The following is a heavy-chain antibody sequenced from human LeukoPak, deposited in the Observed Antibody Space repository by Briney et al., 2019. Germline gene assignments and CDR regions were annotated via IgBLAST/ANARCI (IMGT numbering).Heavy chain of an antibody. Sequence: SETLSLTCTVSGGSISSHYWSWIRQPPGKGLEWIGYIYYSGSTNYNPSLKSRVTISVDTSKNQSSLKLSSVTAADTAVYYCARLVGATLDAFDIWGQGTMVTVSS. CDR3: ARLVGATLDAFDI. J-gene: IGHJ3*02. CDR2: IYYSGST. D-gene: IGHD1-26*01. CDR1: GGSISSHY. V-gene: IGHV4-59*11.